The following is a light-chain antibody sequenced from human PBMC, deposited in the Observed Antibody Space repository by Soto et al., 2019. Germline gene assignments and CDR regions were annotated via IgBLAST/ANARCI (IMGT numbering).Light chain of an antibody. V-gene: IGLV4-69*01. Sequence: QSVLTQSPSASASLGASVKLTCTLSSGHSSYAIAWHQQQPEKGPRYLMKLNSDGSHSKGDGIPDRFSGSSSGAERYLTISSLQSEDEADYYRTMHVVFGGGTKLTVL. J-gene: IGLJ2*01. CDR3: TMHVV. CDR1: SGHSSYA. CDR2: LNSDGSH.